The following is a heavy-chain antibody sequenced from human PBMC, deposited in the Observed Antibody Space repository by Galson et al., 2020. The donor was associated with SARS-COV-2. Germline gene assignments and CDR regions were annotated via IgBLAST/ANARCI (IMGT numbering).Heavy chain of an antibody. D-gene: IGHD3-3*01. CDR3: ARASQTYYDFWSGYYNAPHFDY. Sequence: SETLSLTCTVSGGSISSYYWSWIRQPPGKGLEWIGYIYYSGSTNYNPSLKSRVTISVDTSKNQFSLKLSSVTAADTAVYYCARASQTYYDFWSGYYNAPHFDYWGQGTLVTVSS. CDR2: IYYSGST. V-gene: IGHV4-59*01. CDR1: GGSISSYY. J-gene: IGHJ4*02.